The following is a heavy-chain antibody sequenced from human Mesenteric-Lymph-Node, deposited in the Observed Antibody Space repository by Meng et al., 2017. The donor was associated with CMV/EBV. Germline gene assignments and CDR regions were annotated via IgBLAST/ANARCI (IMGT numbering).Heavy chain of an antibody. CDR1: RDSVNSDNSF. V-gene: IGHV4-61*01. D-gene: IGHD1-26*01. CDR3: ARELRSGNYFYFDY. J-gene: IGHJ4*02. CDR2: VSYTEST. Sequence: SRDSVNSDNSFWTWIRQPPGKRLEWIGYVSYTESTNYNPSLKSRVTISVDTSKNQFSLKLSSVTAADTAVYFCARELRSGNYFYFDYWGQGTLVTVSS.